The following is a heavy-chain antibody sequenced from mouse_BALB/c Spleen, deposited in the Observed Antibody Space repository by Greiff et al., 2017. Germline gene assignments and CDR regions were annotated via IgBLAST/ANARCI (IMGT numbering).Heavy chain of an antibody. J-gene: IGHJ4*01. CDR3: ARTEYYYAMDY. Sequence: DVMLVESGGGLVQPGGSRKLSCAASGFTFSSFGMHWVRQAPEKGLEWVAYISSGSSTIYYADTVKGRFTISRDNPKNTLFLQMTSLRSEDTAMYYCARTEYYYAMDYWGQGTSVTVSS. V-gene: IGHV5-17*02. CDR2: ISSGSSTI. CDR1: GFTFSSFG.